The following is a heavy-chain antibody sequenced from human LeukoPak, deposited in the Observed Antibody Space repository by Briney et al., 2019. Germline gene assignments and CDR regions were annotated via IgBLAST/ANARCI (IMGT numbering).Heavy chain of an antibody. Sequence: PSETLSLTCTVSGYSISSGYYWGWIRQPPGKGLEWIGTIYHSGSPYYNPSLKSRVTISVDTSKNQFSLKLSFVTAADTAVYYCARVSYQEGVDYWGQGTLVTVSS. D-gene: IGHD2-2*01. CDR3: ARVSYQEGVDY. J-gene: IGHJ4*02. CDR2: IYHSGSP. V-gene: IGHV4-38-2*02. CDR1: GYSISSGYY.